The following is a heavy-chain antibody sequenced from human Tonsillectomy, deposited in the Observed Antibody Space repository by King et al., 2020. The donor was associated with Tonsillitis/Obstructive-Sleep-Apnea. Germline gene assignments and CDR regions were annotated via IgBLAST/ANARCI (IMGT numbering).Heavy chain of an antibody. Sequence: VQLVESGAEMKKAGESLKISCTGSGYRFANYWIVWVRQKPGKGLEWMGVIRPRDSDSKYRPSFQGHVTVSADKSISTAYLQWSSLKVSDSATYYCARLSNVDFWALTFDYWGQGTQVTVYS. CDR3: ARLSNVDFWALTFDY. D-gene: IGHD3/OR15-3a*01. CDR2: IRPRDSDS. CDR1: GYRFANYW. V-gene: IGHV5-51*01. J-gene: IGHJ4*02.